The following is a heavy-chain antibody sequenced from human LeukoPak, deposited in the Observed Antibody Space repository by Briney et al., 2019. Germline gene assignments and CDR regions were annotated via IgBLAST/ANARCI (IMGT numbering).Heavy chain of an antibody. J-gene: IGHJ5*02. V-gene: IGHV3-23*01. CDR3: AKDLGYDFRRGNWFDP. D-gene: IGHD3-3*01. CDR2: ISGSGGST. Sequence: ASVKVSCKASGGTFSSYAISWVRQAPGKGLEWVSAISGSGGSTYYADSVKGRFTISRDNSKNTLYLQMNSLRAEDTAVYYCAKDLGYDFRRGNWFDPWGQGTLVTVSS. CDR1: GGTFSSYA.